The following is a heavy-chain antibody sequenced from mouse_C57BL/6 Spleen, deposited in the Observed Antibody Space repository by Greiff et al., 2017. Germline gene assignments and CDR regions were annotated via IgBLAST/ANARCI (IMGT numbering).Heavy chain of an antibody. CDR2: IDPSDSET. D-gene: IGHD2-14*01. CDR3: AGSGTWYFDV. V-gene: IGHV1-52*01. CDR1: GYTFTSYW. J-gene: IGHJ1*03. Sequence: VQLQQPGAGLVRPGSSVKLSCKASGYTFTSYWMHWVKQRPIQGLEWIGNIDPSDSETHYNQKFKDKATLTVDKSSSTAYMQLSSLTSEDSAVYYCAGSGTWYFDVWGTGTTVTVSS.